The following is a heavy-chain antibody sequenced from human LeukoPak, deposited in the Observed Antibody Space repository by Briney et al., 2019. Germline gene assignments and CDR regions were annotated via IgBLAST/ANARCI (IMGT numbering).Heavy chain of an antibody. D-gene: IGHD1-26*01. CDR2: ISSSSTI. V-gene: IGHV3-48*02. CDR3: ARDSGSYWRYFDY. J-gene: IGHJ4*02. Sequence: GGSLRLSCAASGFTFSSYSMNWVRQAPGKGLEWVSYISSSSTIYYADSVKGRFTISRDNAKNSLYLQMNSLRDEDTAVYYCARDSGSYWRYFDYWGQGTLVTVSS. CDR1: GFTFSSYS.